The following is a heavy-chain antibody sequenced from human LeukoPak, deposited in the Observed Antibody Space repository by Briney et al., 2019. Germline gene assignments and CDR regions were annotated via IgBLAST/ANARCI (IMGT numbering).Heavy chain of an antibody. D-gene: IGHD2/OR15-2a*01. CDR3: ARGARIFDS. J-gene: IGHJ4*02. CDR2: IYDSGDT. Sequence: SETLSLTCTVSGGSISSYYWSWIRQAPGKGLECIGYIYDSGDTNYNPSLQSRGTLSLDTSKNQFSLRLSSVTAADTAVYYCARGARIFDSWGPGTLVTVSS. V-gene: IGHV4-4*09. CDR1: GGSISSYY.